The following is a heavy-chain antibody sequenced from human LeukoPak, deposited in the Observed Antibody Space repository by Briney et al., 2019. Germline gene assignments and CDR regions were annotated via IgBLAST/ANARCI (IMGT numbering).Heavy chain of an antibody. CDR3: AREREAATTNFDY. CDR1: GFTFSSYS. Sequence: GGSLRLPCAASGFTFSSYSMNWVRQAPGKGLEWVSSISSSSSYIYYADSVKGRFTISRDNAKNSLYLQMNSLRAEDTAVYYCAREREAATTNFDYWGQGTLVSVSS. J-gene: IGHJ4*02. CDR2: ISSSSSYI. D-gene: IGHD6-13*01. V-gene: IGHV3-21*01.